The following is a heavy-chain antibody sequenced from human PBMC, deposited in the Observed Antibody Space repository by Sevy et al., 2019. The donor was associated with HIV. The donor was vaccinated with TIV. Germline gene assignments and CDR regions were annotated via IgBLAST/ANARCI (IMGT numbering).Heavy chain of an antibody. J-gene: IGHJ3*01. D-gene: IGHD6-13*01. Sequence: GGSLRLSCAASGFTFSTYDMHWVRQVAGEGLEWVSGIGTLLDTYYAASVKGRFIISRDNAKNSLFLQMNSLRAGDTAIYYCARACTAAGYKSGPIDAFDVWGQGTVVTVS. V-gene: IGHV3-13*01. CDR3: ARACTAAGYKSGPIDAFDV. CDR2: IGTLLDT. CDR1: GFTFSTYD.